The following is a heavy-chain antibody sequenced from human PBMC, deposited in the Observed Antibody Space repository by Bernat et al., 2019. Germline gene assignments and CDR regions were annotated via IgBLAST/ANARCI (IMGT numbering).Heavy chain of an antibody. Sequence: QVQLVESGGGVVQAGRSLRLSCAASGYTFSKSGMHWVRQAPGKGLEWVAVISGDGSKKFYADSVKGRFSISKDDSKNTLYLQMNSLTAEDTAVYYCAKGTSGAGDFDYWGQGALVTVSS. CDR2: ISGDGSKK. V-gene: IGHV3-30*18. D-gene: IGHD3-3*02. CDR3: AKGTSGAGDFDY. J-gene: IGHJ4*02. CDR1: GYTFSKSG.